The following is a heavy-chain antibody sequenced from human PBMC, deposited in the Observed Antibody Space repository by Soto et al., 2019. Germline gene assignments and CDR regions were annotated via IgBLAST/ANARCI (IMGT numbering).Heavy chain of an antibody. V-gene: IGHV6-1*01. CDR2: TYYRSKWYN. CDR1: GDSVYSNTAA. J-gene: IGHJ5*02. D-gene: IGHD6-13*01. CDR3: ARGSAAGRGDWLDP. Sequence: PSQSLSLTRGISGDSVYSNTAAWHWIRQSPSRGLEWLGRTYYRSKWYNDYAVSLRCRITINPDTSKYQFSLQLKSVTPDDTAVYYCARGSAAGRGDWLDPWGQGTQVTVSS.